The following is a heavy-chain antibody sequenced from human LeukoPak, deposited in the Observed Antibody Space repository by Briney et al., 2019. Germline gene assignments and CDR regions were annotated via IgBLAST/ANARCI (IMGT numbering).Heavy chain of an antibody. V-gene: IGHV4-61*02. CDR2: IYTSGST. J-gene: IGHJ3*02. Sequence: SETLSLTCTVSGGSISSGSYYWSWIRQPAGKGLEWIGRIYTSGSTNYNPSLKSRVTISVDTSKNQFSLKLSSVTAADTAVYYCARGGADQLLLGAFDIWGQGTMVTVSS. CDR1: GGSISSGSYY. CDR3: ARGGADQLLLGAFDI. D-gene: IGHD2-2*01.